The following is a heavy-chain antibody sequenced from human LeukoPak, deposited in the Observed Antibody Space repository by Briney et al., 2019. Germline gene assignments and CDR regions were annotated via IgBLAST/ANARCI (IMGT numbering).Heavy chain of an antibody. V-gene: IGHV3-74*01. J-gene: IGHJ4*02. CDR3: LRDVIR. CDR1: GFTFSTFS. D-gene: IGHD2/OR15-2a*01. Sequence: GGSLRLSCAASGFTFSTFSMHWVRQAPGKGLVWVSHIISDGSSTDYADSVRGRFTISRDNAKNTLYLQMNSLRADDTAVYYCLRDVIRRGQGRPVSVSS. CDR2: IISDGSST.